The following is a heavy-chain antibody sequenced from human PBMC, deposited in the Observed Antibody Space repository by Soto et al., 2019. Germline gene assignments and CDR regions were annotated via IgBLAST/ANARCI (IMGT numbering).Heavy chain of an antibody. J-gene: IGHJ4*02. Sequence: GWSLRLSCAASGISLSTNTMHWVRQVPGKGLEWVASISNDGRRKYYADFVKGRFTITRDTANNILYLEMNSLRAEDTSLYYCARVATAITYDFWGQGTQVTVSS. CDR1: GISLSTNT. D-gene: IGHD3-10*01. CDR2: ISNDGRRK. CDR3: ARVATAITYDF. V-gene: IGHV3-30*04.